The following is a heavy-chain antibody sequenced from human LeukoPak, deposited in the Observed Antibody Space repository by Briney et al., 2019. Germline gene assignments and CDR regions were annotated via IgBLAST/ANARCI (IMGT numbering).Heavy chain of an antibody. CDR2: ISPTGSTT. Sequence: GGSLRLSCIASGFSFSGHWMHWARQLPGKGLVWVSRISPTGSTTSYADSVKGRFTVSRDNSKNTLYLQMNSLRAEDTAEYYCAKDSNGWYQRGSNYLDYWGQGTLVTVSS. CDR1: GFSFSGHW. V-gene: IGHV3-74*01. D-gene: IGHD6-19*01. CDR3: AKDSNGWYQRGSNYLDY. J-gene: IGHJ4*02.